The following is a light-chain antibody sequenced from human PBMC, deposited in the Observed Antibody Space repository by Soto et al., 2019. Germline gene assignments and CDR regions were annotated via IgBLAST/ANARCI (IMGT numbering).Light chain of an antibody. V-gene: IGKV3-15*01. CDR3: QQYNNWPGT. J-gene: IGKJ1*01. CDR1: QSVSTN. CDR2: GAS. Sequence: IDMKQSPATLSVSPWERATLSCRASQSVSTNLAWYQHKPGQAPRLLISGASTRATGLPARFSGSGSGTEFTLTISSLQSEDFAVYYCQQYNNWPGTFGQGTKVDIK.